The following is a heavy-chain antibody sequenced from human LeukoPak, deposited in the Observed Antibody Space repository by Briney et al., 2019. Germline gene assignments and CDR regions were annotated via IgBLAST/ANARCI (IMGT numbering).Heavy chain of an antibody. D-gene: IGHD3-10*01. V-gene: IGHV5-51*01. Sequence: GESLKISCKGSGYTFTTYWIAWVRQMPGKGLEWMGIIYPGDSDTRYSPSFQGQVTISADNSISTAYLQWSSLKASDTAMYYCAKGSSTNWFDAWGQGTLVTVSS. J-gene: IGHJ5*02. CDR2: IYPGDSDT. CDR3: AKGSSTNWFDA. CDR1: GYTFTTYW.